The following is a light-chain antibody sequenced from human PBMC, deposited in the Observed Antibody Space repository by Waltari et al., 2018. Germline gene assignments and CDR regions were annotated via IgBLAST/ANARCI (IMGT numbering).Light chain of an antibody. CDR2: WAS. J-gene: IGKJ4*01. Sequence: DIVMTQSPDSLAVPLGERATINCKSSQSVLYSSNNKNYLAWYQQKPGQPPKLLISWASTRESGVPERFSGSGSGTDFALTISSLQAEDVAVYFCQHYYSAPVTFGGGTRVEIQ. CDR3: QHYYSAPVT. CDR1: QSVLYSSNNKNY. V-gene: IGKV4-1*01.